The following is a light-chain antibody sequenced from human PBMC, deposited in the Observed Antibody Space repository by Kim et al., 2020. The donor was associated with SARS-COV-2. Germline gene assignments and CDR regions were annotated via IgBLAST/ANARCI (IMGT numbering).Light chain of an antibody. Sequence: GDRITITCRASQSISVNLNWYQQKPGKAPKFLIYAASNLQSGVPSRFSGSGSGTDFTLTISSLQPEDFATYYCQQSYSTPLTFGGGTKVDIK. J-gene: IGKJ4*01. CDR3: QQSYSTPLT. CDR2: AAS. CDR1: QSISVN. V-gene: IGKV1-39*01.